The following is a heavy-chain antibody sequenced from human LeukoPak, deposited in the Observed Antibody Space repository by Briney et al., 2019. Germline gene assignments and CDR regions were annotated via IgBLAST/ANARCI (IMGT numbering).Heavy chain of an antibody. Sequence: GASVKVSCKASGGTFSSYAISRVRQAPGQGLEWMGGIIPIFGTANYAQKFQGRVTITADESTSTAYMELSSLRSEDTAVYYCARDVGDFWSGRYAATMDVWGQGTTVTVSS. CDR2: IIPIFGTA. D-gene: IGHD3-3*01. V-gene: IGHV1-69*13. CDR3: ARDVGDFWSGRYAATMDV. CDR1: GGTFSSYA. J-gene: IGHJ6*02.